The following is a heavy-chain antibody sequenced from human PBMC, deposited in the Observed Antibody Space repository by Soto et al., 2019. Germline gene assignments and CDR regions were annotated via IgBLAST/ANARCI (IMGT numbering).Heavy chain of an antibody. D-gene: IGHD3-22*01. J-gene: IGHJ4*02. CDR2: IYYSGST. Sequence: QVQLQESGRGLVKPSDTLSLTCTVSGGSVSSGSSYWSWIRQPPGKGLEWIGYIYYSGSTNYNPSLKSRVTISVDTSKNQFSLKLCSVTDADTAVYYCARETYYYDSSGYYFVDYWGQGTLITVSS. CDR3: ARETYYYDSSGYYFVDY. V-gene: IGHV4-61*01. CDR1: GGSVSSGSSY.